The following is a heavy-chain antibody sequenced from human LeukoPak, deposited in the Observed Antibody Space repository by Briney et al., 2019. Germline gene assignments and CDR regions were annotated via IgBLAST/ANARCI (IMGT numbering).Heavy chain of an antibody. V-gene: IGHV4-4*07. D-gene: IGHD3-10*01. Sequence: SETLSLTCTVSGGSISSYYWSWIRQPAGKGLEWIGRIYTSGSTNYNPSLKSRVTMSVDTSKNQFSLKLSVVTAADTAVYYCARQLYYYGSGSYYKDLYYFDYWGQGTLVTVSS. CDR3: ARQLYYYGSGSYYKDLYYFDY. CDR2: IYTSGST. CDR1: GGSISSYY. J-gene: IGHJ4*02.